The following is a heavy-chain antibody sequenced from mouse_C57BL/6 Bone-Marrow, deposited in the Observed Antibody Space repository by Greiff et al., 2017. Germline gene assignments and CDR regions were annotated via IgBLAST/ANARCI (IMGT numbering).Heavy chain of an antibody. D-gene: IGHD2-5*01. CDR3: ARAHCSKGPSWFAY. Sequence: DVQLVESGGGLVKPGGSLKLSCAASGFTFSSYAMSWVRQTPEKRLEWVATISDGGSYTYYPDNVKGRFTISRDNAKNNLYLQMSHLKSEDTAMYDCARAHCSKGPSWFAYWGQGTLVTVSA. CDR2: ISDGGSYT. J-gene: IGHJ3*01. CDR1: GFTFSSYA. V-gene: IGHV5-4*01.